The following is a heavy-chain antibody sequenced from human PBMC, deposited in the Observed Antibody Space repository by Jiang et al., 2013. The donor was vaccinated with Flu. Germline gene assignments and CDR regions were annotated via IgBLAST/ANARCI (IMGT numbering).Heavy chain of an antibody. CDR3: AADLAGLGVGEFDY. CDR2: VKFGGTT. J-gene: IGHJ4*02. CDR1: EISFANAW. V-gene: IGHV3-15*01. Sequence: GLVKPGGSLRLSCVASEISFANAWVNWVRQGPGKGLEWVGRVKFGGTTDYAAPVKGRFSISRDDSQNTVHLQMNSLEIEDTAVYYCAADLAGLGVGEFDYWGQGTLVTVSS. D-gene: IGHD3-16*01.